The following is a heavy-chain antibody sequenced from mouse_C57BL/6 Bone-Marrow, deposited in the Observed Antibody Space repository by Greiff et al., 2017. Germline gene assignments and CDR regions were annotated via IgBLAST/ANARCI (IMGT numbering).Heavy chain of an antibody. D-gene: IGHD3-3*01. Sequence: VQLQQSGAELVKPGASVKLSCKASGYTFTEYTIHWVKQRSGQGLEWIGWFYPGSGSIKYNEKFKDKATLTADTSSSTVYMELRRLTSEDAAVYFCARHEGAGRRFAWFAYWGQGTLVTVSA. CDR1: GYTFTEYT. CDR2: FYPGSGSI. V-gene: IGHV1-62-2*01. J-gene: IGHJ3*01. CDR3: ARHEGAGRRFAWFAY.